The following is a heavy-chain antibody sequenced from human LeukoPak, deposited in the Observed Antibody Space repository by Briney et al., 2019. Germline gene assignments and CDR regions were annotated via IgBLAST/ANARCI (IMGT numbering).Heavy chain of an antibody. J-gene: IGHJ3*02. CDR2: IYHSGST. V-gene: IGHV4-38-2*02. D-gene: IGHD3-3*01. CDR1: GYSISSGYY. CDR3: AREAFWSGYYVRNDAFDI. Sequence: SETLSLTCTVSGYSISSGYYWGWIRQPPGKGLEWIGSIYHSGSTYYNPSLKSRVTISVDTSKNQFSLKLSSVTAADTAVYYCAREAFWSGYYVRNDAFDIWGQGTMVTVSS.